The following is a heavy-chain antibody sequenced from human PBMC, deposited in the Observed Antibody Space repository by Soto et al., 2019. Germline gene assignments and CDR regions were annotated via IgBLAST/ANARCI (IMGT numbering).Heavy chain of an antibody. D-gene: IGHD1-26*01. CDR3: ARSSGTYPPSPYYYGLGV. V-gene: IGHV1-18*01. CDR1: GYTFTSYG. CDR2: ISAHNGDT. Sequence: QVQLVRSGPEVKKPGASVKVSCKASGYTFTSYGFSWVRQAPGQGLEWMGWISAHNGDTIYAQKFQDRITMTTDTSTNTAYLELRSLKSGDTAVFYSARSSGTYPPSPYYYGLGVSGQGTTVTVSS. J-gene: IGHJ6*02.